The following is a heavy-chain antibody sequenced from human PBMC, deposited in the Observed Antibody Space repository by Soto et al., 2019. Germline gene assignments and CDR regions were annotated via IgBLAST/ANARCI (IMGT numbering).Heavy chain of an antibody. Sequence: GGSLRLSCAASGFVFNMYWMHWVRQVPGEGPEWVTRINDDGTRTDYADSAKGRFTISRDNAKDILYLQMNALRVDDTAVYYCIRGPRPSPVGTGAFWGQGTLVTVSS. V-gene: IGHV3-74*01. J-gene: IGHJ4*02. D-gene: IGHD3-10*01. CDR1: GFVFNMYW. CDR2: INDDGTRT. CDR3: IRGPRPSPVGTGAF.